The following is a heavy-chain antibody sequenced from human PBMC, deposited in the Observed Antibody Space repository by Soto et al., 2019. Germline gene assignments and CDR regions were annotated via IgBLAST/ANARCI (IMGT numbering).Heavy chain of an antibody. CDR2: IYLSGST. CDR1: GDSISSGDYS. D-gene: IGHD4-4*01. J-gene: IGHJ3*01. CDR3: ARGRSNDAFDV. Sequence: QLQLQESGSGLVKPSQTLSLTCAVSGDSISSGDYSWTWIRQPPGKGLEWIGYIYLSGSTYYNPCLRSRVAISIDRSKNQCSLKLRSVTAADTAVYYCARGRSNDAFDVWGQGTMVTVSS. V-gene: IGHV4-30-2*01.